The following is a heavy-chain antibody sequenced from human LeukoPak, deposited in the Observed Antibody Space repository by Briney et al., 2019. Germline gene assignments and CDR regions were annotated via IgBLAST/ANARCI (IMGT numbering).Heavy chain of an antibody. V-gene: IGHV4-59*01. J-gene: IGHJ4*02. D-gene: IGHD4-17*01. Sequence: SETLSLTCTVSGGSISSYYWSWIRQPPGKGLEWIGYIYYSGSTNYNPSLKSRVTISVGTSKNQFSLKLSSVTAADTAVYYCARAHGDRGDWGQGTLVTVSS. CDR3: ARAHGDRGD. CDR1: GGSISSYY. CDR2: IYYSGST.